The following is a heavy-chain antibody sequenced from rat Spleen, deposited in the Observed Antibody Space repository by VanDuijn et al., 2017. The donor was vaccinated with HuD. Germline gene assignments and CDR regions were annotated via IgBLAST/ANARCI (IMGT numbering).Heavy chain of an antibody. Sequence: EVQLVESGGGLVQPGRSLKLSCAASGFTFNNYDMAWVRQAPTKSLEWVTSISYDGRSTYYRASVKGRFTISRDNAKSTLYLQMDSLRSEDTATYYCARHPFYNNYGWFAYWGQGTLVTVSS. V-gene: IGHV5-7*01. D-gene: IGHD1-10*01. CDR1: GFTFNNYD. CDR3: ARHPFYNNYGWFAY. CDR2: ISYDGRST. J-gene: IGHJ3*01.